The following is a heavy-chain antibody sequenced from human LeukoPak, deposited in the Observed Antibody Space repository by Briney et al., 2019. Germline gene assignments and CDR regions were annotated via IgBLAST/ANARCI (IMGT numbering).Heavy chain of an antibody. D-gene: IGHD6-13*01. CDR2: IYHSGST. V-gene: IGHV4-38-2*02. J-gene: IGHJ5*02. CDR3: ARGYSSSWHPWFDP. Sequence: PSETLSLTCTVSGYSISSGYYWGWIRQPPGKGLEWIGSIYHSGSTYYNPSLKSRVTISVDTSKNQFSLKLSSVTAADTAVYYCARGYSSSWHPWFDPWGQGTLVTVSS. CDR1: GYSISSGYY.